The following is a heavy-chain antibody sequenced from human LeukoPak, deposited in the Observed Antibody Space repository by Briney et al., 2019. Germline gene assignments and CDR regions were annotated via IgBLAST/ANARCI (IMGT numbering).Heavy chain of an antibody. Sequence: SETLSLTCTVSGGSISSDNYQWSWIRHPPGKGLEWIGYINYSGSTYYNPSLKSRVTISVDTSKNHFSLKLSSVTAADTAVYYCARYGSGSTWFDPWGQGTLVTVSS. CDR1: GGSISSDNYQ. V-gene: IGHV4-30-4*01. J-gene: IGHJ5*02. CDR2: INYSGST. D-gene: IGHD3-10*01. CDR3: ARYGSGSTWFDP.